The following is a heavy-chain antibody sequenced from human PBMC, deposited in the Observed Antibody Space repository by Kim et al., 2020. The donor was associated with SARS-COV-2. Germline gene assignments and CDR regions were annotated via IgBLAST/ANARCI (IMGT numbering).Heavy chain of an antibody. D-gene: IGHD3-9*01. Sequence: GGSLRLSCAASGFTFGQWVRQAPGKGLEWVAVMSYDEDSKYYGDSVKGRFIISRDNSKNMMFLQMNSLRGEDTGVYFCAAGWGWLSDYWSQGTLVAVSS. CDR2: MSYDEDSK. J-gene: IGHJ4*02. V-gene: IGHV3-33*05. CDR3: AAGWGWLSDY. CDR1: GFTFG.